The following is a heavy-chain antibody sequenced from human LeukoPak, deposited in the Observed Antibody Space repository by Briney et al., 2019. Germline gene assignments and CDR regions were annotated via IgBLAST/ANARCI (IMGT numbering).Heavy chain of an antibody. CDR1: AYTFTNYY. CDR3: ARAMVRGVSNPFDY. D-gene: IGHD3-10*01. V-gene: IGHV1-46*01. J-gene: IGHJ4*02. CDR2: INPNGGST. Sequence: ASVKVSCKASAYTFTNYYIHWVRQAPGQGLEWMGIINPNGGSTSYAQKFQGRVTMTRDTSTGTVYMELSSLRSEDTAVYYCARAMVRGVSNPFDYWGQGTLVTVSS.